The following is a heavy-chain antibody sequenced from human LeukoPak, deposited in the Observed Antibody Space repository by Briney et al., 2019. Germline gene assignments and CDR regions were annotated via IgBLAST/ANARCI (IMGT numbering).Heavy chain of an antibody. J-gene: IGHJ6*03. Sequence: ASVKVSCKASGYTFTSYYMHWVRQAPGQGLEWMGIINPSGGSTSYAQKFQGRVTMTRDMYTSTVYMELSRLRSDDTAVYYWARRGEYCSGGSCYSYYYYYMDVWGKGTTVTVSS. D-gene: IGHD2-15*01. V-gene: IGHV1-46*01. CDR3: ARRGEYCSGGSCYSYYYYYMDV. CDR2: INPSGGST. CDR1: GYTFTSYY.